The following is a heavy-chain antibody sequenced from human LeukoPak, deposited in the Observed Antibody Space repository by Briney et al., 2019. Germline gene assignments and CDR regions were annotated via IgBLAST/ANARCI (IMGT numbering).Heavy chain of an antibody. CDR2: ISSSTGTII. V-gene: IGHV3-11*01. CDR1: GFSFSNSY. Sequence: GGSLRLSCAASGFSFSNSYMSWIRQAPGKGLEWISYISSSTGTIIHYADSVQGRFTISRDNARNSLFLQMTGLRAEDTAVYYCAKDRHAPGRYCSSTTCFPFDSWGQGTLVTVSS. J-gene: IGHJ5*01. D-gene: IGHD2-2*01. CDR3: AKDRHAPGRYCSSTTCFPFDS.